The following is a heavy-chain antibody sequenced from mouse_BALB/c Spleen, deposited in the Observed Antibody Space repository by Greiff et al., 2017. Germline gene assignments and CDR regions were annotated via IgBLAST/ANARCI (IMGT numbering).Heavy chain of an antibody. V-gene: IGHV1-20*02. J-gene: IGHJ4*01. CDR3: ARSDYGSYYYAMDY. CDR2: INPYNGDT. D-gene: IGHD1-1*01. CDR1: GYSFTGYF. Sequence: LVESGPELVKPGASVKISCKASGYSFTGYFMNWVMQSHGKSLEWIGRINPYNGDTFYNQKFKGKATLTVDKSSSTAHMELRSLASEDSAVYYCARSDYGSYYYAMDYWGQGTSVTVSS.